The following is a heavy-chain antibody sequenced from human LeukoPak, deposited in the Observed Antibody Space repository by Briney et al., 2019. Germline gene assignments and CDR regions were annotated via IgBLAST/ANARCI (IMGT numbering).Heavy chain of an antibody. J-gene: IGHJ5*02. V-gene: IGHV4-34*01. CDR2: INHSGST. CDR1: GGAFSGYY. Sequence: SETLSLTCAVYGGAFSGYYWSWIRQPPGKGLEWIGEINHSGSTNYNPSLKSRVTISVDTSKNQFFLKLSSVTAADTAVYYCARTKDIVVVPARYRTNSDRDNWFDPWGQGTLVTVSS. D-gene: IGHD2-2*01. CDR3: ARTKDIVVVPARYRTNSDRDNWFDP.